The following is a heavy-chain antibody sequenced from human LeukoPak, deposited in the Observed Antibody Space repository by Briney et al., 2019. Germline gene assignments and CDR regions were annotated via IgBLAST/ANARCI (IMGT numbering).Heavy chain of an antibody. CDR3: AKDIQSTTYGMDV. Sequence: GGSLRLSCAASGFTFSDYYMSWIRQAPGKGLEWVSYISSSGSTIYYVDSVKGRFTISRDNAKNSLYLQMNSLRAEDTALYYCAKDIQSTTYGMDVWGQGTTVTVSS. CDR1: GFTFSDYY. CDR2: ISSSGSTI. V-gene: IGHV3-11*01. J-gene: IGHJ6*02. D-gene: IGHD2-2*01.